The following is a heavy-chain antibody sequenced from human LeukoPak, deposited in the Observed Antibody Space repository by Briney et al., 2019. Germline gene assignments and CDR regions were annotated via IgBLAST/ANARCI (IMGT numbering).Heavy chain of an antibody. CDR1: GGLIHTTIF. J-gene: IGHJ4*02. V-gene: IGHV4-4*02. Sequence: PSGTLPLPCGWCGGLIHTTIFWGLGRQTPGQGLEWVGEVSVSGLSDFNPSLRGRVTMSLDTSKNHLSLKLTSVTAADTADYYCTRENAHFSRFGYWAREPR. CDR2: VSVSGLS. CDR3: TRENAHFSRFGY.